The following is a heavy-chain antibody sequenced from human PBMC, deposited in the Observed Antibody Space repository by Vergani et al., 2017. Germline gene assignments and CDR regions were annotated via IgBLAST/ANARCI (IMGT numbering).Heavy chain of an antibody. D-gene: IGHD5-24*01. Sequence: QVQLESGGGVVQPGRSLRLSCAASGFTFRSYGMHWVRQAPGKGLEWVAVISYDGSNKYYADSVKGRFTISRDNSKNTLYLQMNSLRAEDTAVYYCAKDRRDGYNLFDYWGQGTLVTVSS. CDR3: AKDRRDGYNLFDY. CDR2: ISYDGSNK. CDR1: GFTFRSYG. J-gene: IGHJ4*02. V-gene: IGHV3-30*18.